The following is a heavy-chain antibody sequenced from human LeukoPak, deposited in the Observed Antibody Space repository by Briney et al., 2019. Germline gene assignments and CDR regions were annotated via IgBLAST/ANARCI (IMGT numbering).Heavy chain of an antibody. CDR1: GGSISGTNW. J-gene: IGHJ4*02. V-gene: IGHV4-4*02. Sequence: SETLSLTCGVSGGSISGTNWWSWVRQPPGQGLEWVGEISLRGLTNYNPSLRSRLTMSLDESKNQVSLNLTTVTAADTAVYYCSRESGPFSPFGFWGQGTLVSVHS. CDR2: ISLRGLT. D-gene: IGHD1-26*01. CDR3: SRESGPFSPFGF.